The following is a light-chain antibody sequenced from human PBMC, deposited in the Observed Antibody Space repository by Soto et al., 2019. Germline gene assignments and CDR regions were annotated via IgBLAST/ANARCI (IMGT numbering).Light chain of an antibody. CDR1: QSISSW. J-gene: IGKJ1*01. Sequence: DIQMTQSPSILSASVGDRVTITCRASQSISSWLAWYQQKPGKAPKLLIYDASSLESGVPSRFSGIGSAPEFTLTITSLQPDDFATSYCQQYDSHAWTFGQGTKV. CDR2: DAS. V-gene: IGKV1-5*01. CDR3: QQYDSHAWT.